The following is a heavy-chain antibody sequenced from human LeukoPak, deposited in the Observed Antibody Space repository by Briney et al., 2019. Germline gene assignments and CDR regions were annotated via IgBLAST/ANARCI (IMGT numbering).Heavy chain of an antibody. J-gene: IGHJ4*02. V-gene: IGHV4-38-2*02. CDR3: AREGYYYDSSGWIDY. CDR1: GYSISSGYY. D-gene: IGHD3-22*01. CDR2: IYHSGST. Sequence: RSSETLSLTCTVSGYSISSGYYWGWIRQPPGKGLEWIGSIYHSGSTYYNPSLKSRVTISVDTSKNQFSLKLSSVTAADTAVYYCAREGYYYDSSGWIDYWGQGTLVTVSS.